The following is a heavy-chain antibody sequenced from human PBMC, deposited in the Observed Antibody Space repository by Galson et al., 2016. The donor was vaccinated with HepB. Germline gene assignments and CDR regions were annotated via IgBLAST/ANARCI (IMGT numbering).Heavy chain of an antibody. CDR1: GYSFTTYG. D-gene: IGHD6-13*01. V-gene: IGHV1-18*01. CDR3: ARELSGSWYYFDL. CDR2: ISTYSGDT. J-gene: IGHJ4*02. Sequence: SVKVSCKASGYSFTTYGISWVRQAPGQGLEWMGWISTYSGDTSYVQKLQGRVTMTRDTSTNTVHMELRSLTSDDTAVYYCARELSGSWYYFDLWGQGTLVIGSS.